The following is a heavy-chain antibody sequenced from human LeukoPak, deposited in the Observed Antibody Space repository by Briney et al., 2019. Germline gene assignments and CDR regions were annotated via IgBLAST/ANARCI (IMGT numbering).Heavy chain of an antibody. V-gene: IGHV2-5*08. D-gene: IGHD1/OR15-1a*01. Sequence: TLSLTCTVSGGSISSYYWSWIRQPPGKALEWLALIEWDNDKRYSLSLKSRLTITKDKSKKQVVLTMTNMDPVDTATYYCVHLEQRTLYLFDYWGQGTPVTVSS. CDR1: GGSISSYYW. CDR2: IEWDNDK. CDR3: VHLEQRTLYLFDY. J-gene: IGHJ4*02.